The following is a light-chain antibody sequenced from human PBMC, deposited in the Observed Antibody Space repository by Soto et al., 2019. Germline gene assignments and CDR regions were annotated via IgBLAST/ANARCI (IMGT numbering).Light chain of an antibody. CDR2: GAS. V-gene: IGKV3-15*01. Sequence: EIVMTQSPATLSVSLGERATLSCRASQIISINLAWYQQKPGQGPRLLIYGASTRAAGIPARFSGSGSVTEFTLTISGLQSEDFAVYYCQQYNNWPWTFGQGTKVEIE. CDR3: QQYNNWPWT. CDR1: QIISIN. J-gene: IGKJ1*01.